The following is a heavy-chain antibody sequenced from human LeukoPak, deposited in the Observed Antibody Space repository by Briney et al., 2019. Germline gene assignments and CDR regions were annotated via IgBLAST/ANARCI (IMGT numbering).Heavy chain of an antibody. CDR2: ISYDGSNK. Sequence: GGSLRPSCAASGFTFSSYAMHWVRQAPGKGLEWVAVISYDGSNKYYADSVKGRFTISRDNSKNTLYLQMNSLRAEDTAVYYCARDRGGVDYWGQGTLVTVSS. V-gene: IGHV3-30*01. J-gene: IGHJ4*02. D-gene: IGHD2-21*01. CDR3: ARDRGGVDY. CDR1: GFTFSSYA.